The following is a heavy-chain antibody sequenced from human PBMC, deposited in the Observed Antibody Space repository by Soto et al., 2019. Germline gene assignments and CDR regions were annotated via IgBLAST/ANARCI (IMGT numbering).Heavy chain of an antibody. CDR1: GLTFRSYW. Sequence: EVQLVESGGGLVQPGESLRLSCAASGLTFRSYWMHWVRQAPGKGLVWVSRINTDGSVAMYVDSVKGRFTISRVNAKNTLYLHMNSLRAEDTAVYYCVRDMQLWRLDSWGQGTRVTVSS. V-gene: IGHV3-74*03. D-gene: IGHD2-21*01. CDR2: INTDGSVA. CDR3: VRDMQLWRLDS. J-gene: IGHJ4*02.